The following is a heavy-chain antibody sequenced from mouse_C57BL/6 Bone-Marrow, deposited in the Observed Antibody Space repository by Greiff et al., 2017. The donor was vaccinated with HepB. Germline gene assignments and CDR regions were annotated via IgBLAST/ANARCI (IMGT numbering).Heavy chain of an antibody. J-gene: IGHJ4*01. CDR2: IYRRSVNT. Sequence: VKLQESGAELARPGASVKLSCKASGYTFTSYGISWVKQSTGQGLEWIGEIYRRSVNTYYNEKFKGKATLTADKSSSTEYMERRSLTSEGSAVYFCARWRYGSSPDDYAMDYWGQGTSVTVSS. V-gene: IGHV1-81*01. CDR3: ARWRYGSSPDDYAMDY. D-gene: IGHD1-1*01. CDR1: GYTFTSYG.